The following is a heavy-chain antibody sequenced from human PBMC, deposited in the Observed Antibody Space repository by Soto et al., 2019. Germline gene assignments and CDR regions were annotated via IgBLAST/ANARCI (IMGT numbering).Heavy chain of an antibody. CDR1: GGSISSYY. CDR3: AREYCSSTSCYMGNFDY. CDR2: IYYSGST. D-gene: IGHD2-2*02. Sequence: SETLSLTCTVSGGSISSYYWSWIRQPPGKGLEWIGYIYYSGSTNYNPSLKSRVTISVDTSKNQFSLKLSSVTAADTAVYYCAREYCSSTSCYMGNFDYWGQGTLVTSPQ. V-gene: IGHV4-59*01. J-gene: IGHJ4*02.